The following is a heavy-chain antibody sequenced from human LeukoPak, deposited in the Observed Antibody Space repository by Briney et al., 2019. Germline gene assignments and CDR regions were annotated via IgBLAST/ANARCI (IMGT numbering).Heavy chain of an antibody. CDR1: GGSFSGYY. D-gene: IGHD6-19*01. Sequence: SETLSLTCAVYGGSFSGYYWSWIRQPPGKGLEWIGEINHSGSTNYNPSLKSRVTISVDTSKNQFSLKLSSVTAADTAVYYCARVLVAGTNWFDPWGQGTLVTVSS. CDR2: INHSGST. V-gene: IGHV4-34*01. CDR3: ARVLVAGTNWFDP. J-gene: IGHJ5*02.